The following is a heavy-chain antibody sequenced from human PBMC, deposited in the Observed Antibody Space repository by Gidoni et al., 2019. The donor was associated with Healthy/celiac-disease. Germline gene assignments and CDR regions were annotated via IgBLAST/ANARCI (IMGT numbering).Heavy chain of an antibody. Sequence: QVQLQESGPGLVKPSETLSITCTVSGSTLSSYYWSWIRQPHGKGLEWLGYIYYRGSTNYHPALKIRFTISVDTSKNQFSLQLSSVTAADTAVYYCARVIVQQLVLLCMGHNWFDPWGQGTLVPVSS. CDR2: IYYRGST. CDR1: GSTLSSYY. V-gene: IGHV4-59*01. D-gene: IGHD6-13*01. CDR3: ARVIVQQLVLLCMGHNWFDP. J-gene: IGHJ5*02.